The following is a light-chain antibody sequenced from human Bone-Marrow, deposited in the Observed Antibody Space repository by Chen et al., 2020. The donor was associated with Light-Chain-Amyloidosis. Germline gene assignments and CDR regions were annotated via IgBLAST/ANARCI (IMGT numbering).Light chain of an antibody. J-gene: IGKJ4*01. CDR1: QSISSY. CDR3: QQSYSSPLT. CDR2: ATS. Sequence: DIQMTQSPSSLAASVGDRVTITCRASQSISSYLNWYQLKSGSAPKPLIYATSSVQSGVPPRFSGSGSGTDFTLTISSLQPEDFATYYCQQSYSSPLTFGGGTKVEI. V-gene: IGKV1-39*01.